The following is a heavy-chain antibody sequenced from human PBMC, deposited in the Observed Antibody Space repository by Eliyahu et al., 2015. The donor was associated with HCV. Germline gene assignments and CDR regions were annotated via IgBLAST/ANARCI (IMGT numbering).Heavy chain of an antibody. D-gene: IGHD3-3*01. J-gene: IGHJ4*02. CDR1: GVSIRTSDYY. CDR3: ARWTFSDFWSGFYGGDFFDF. V-gene: IGHV4-39*01. CDR2: LYRDGTT. Sequence: QLQLQESGPGLVKPSETLSLTCSVSGVSIRTSDYYWAWIRQPPGKRPEWVGGLYRDGTTYYNPSLKSRLTITIDMSRNRFSLKLKSVTAADTAVYYCARWTFSDFWSGFYGGDFFDFWGQGILAAVSS.